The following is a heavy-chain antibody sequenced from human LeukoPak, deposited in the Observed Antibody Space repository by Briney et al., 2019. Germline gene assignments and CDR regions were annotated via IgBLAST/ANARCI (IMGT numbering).Heavy chain of an antibody. V-gene: IGHV1-69*01. CDR1: GGTFSSYA. CDR3: ARSDNSYRWFDP. D-gene: IGHD4-23*01. Sequence: SVNVSCKASGGTFSSYAISWVRQAPGQGLEWMGGIIPTFGTANYAQKFQGRVTITADESASTAYMELSSLRSEDTAVYYCARSDNSYRWFDPWGQGTLVTVSS. CDR2: IIPTFGTA. J-gene: IGHJ5*02.